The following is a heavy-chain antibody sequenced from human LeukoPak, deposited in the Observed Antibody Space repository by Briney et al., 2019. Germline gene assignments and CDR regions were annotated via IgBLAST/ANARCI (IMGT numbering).Heavy chain of an antibody. CDR2: ISGSGDNT. CDR1: GFSFRTYG. Sequence: GGSLRLSCAASGFSFRTYGMSWVRQAPGKRLEWVSGISGSGDNTHNADFVKGRFTISRDNSKKTLSLQMNNLRVDDTAVYYCARVQFQWFDPWGPGTLVTVSS. CDR3: ARVQFQWFDP. V-gene: IGHV3-23*01. D-gene: IGHD6-19*01. J-gene: IGHJ5*02.